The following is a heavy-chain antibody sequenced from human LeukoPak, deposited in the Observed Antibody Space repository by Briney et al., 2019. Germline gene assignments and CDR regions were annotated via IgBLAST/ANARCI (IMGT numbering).Heavy chain of an antibody. V-gene: IGHV1-2*02. D-gene: IGHD3-9*01. CDR3: ARSRWEFDWTKYYFDY. CDR2: INPNSGGT. CDR1: GYTFTGYY. Sequence: GASVKVSCKASGYTFTGYYMHWVRQAPGQGLEWMGWINPNSGGTNYAQKFQGRVTMTRDTSISTAYMELSRLRSEDTAVYYCARSRWEFDWTKYYFDYWGQGTLVTVSS. J-gene: IGHJ4*02.